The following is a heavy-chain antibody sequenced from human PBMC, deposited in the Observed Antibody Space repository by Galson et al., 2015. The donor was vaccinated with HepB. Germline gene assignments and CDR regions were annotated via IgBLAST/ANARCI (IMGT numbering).Heavy chain of an antibody. V-gene: IGHV3-30-3*01. CDR3: AINLYSSNWGDDY. J-gene: IGHJ4*02. CDR1: GFTFSSYA. D-gene: IGHD6-13*01. Sequence: SLRLSCAASGFTFSSYAMHWVRQAPGKGLEWVAVISYDGSNRYYADSVKGRFTISRDNSKNTLYLQMNSLTAEDTAVYYCAINLYSSNWGDDYWGQGILVTVSS. CDR2: ISYDGSNR.